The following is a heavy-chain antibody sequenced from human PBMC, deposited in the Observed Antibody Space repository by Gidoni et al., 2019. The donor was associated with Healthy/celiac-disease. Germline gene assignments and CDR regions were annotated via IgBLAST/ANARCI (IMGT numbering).Heavy chain of an antibody. CDR2: ISGSGGST. V-gene: IGHV3-23*04. Sequence: EVQLVESGGGLVQPGGSLRLSCAASGFPFRSYAMSWVRQAPGTGLGWVSAISGSGGSTYYADSVKGRFTISRDNSKNTLYLQMNSLRAEDTAVYYCAKIKPQWKAGLRYYFDYWGQGTLVTVSS. J-gene: IGHJ4*02. CDR1: GFPFRSYA. CDR3: AKIKPQWKAGLRYYFDY. D-gene: IGHD1-1*01.